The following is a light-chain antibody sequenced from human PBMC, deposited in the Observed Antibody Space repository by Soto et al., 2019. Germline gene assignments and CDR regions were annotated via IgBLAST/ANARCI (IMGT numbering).Light chain of an antibody. J-gene: IGLJ3*02. Sequence: QSVLTQPPSASATPGQRVTISCSGSSSNIGTNYVYWYQHLPGTAPKLLIYRNDQRPSGVPDRFSGSKSGTSASLAISGLRSEDEADYYCAAWDDSLSGWVFGGGTKLTVL. V-gene: IGLV1-47*01. CDR3: AAWDDSLSGWV. CDR1: SSNIGTNY. CDR2: RND.